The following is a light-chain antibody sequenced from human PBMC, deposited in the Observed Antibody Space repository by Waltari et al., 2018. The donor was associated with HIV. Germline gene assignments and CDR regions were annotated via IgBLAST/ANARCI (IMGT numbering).Light chain of an antibody. V-gene: IGLV3-21*04. CDR3: QLWDGTGDHPGV. CDR2: YDS. Sequence: SYVLTQPPSVSVAPGKTARITCGGNNIGSKGVHWYQQKPGQAPVLVIYYDSHRPSGGPERFSGSKSGNTATLTISRVEAGDEADYYCQLWDGTGDHPGVFGTGTQVTVL. CDR1: NIGSKG. J-gene: IGLJ1*01.